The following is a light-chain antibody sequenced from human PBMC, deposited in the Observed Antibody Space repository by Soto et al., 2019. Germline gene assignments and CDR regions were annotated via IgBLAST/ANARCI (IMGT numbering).Light chain of an antibody. CDR3: QQYNSPMYT. V-gene: IGKV1-5*03. Sequence: DIQMTQSPSTLSASVGDRVTITCRASQSISSGLAWYQQKPGKAPKLLIYKASSLESGVPSRFSGSGPGTEFTLTISSLQPDDFATYYCQQYNSPMYTFGQGTKLQI. CDR1: QSISSG. CDR2: KAS. J-gene: IGKJ2*01.